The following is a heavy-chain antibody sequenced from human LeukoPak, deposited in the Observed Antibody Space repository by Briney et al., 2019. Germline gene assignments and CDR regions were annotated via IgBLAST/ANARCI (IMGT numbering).Heavy chain of an antibody. CDR3: ARIRVGAFHGDYYYYGMDV. CDR2: IIPIFGTA. D-gene: IGHD1-26*01. Sequence: ASVKVSCKASGGTFSSYAISWVRQAPGQGLEWMGGIIPIFGTANYARKFQGRVTITADESTSTAYMELSSLRSEDTAVYYCARIRVGAFHGDYYYYGMDVWGQGTTVTVSS. V-gene: IGHV1-69*13. J-gene: IGHJ6*02. CDR1: GGTFSSYA.